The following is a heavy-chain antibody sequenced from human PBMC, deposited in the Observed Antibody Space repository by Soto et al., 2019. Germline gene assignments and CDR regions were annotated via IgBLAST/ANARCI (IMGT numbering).Heavy chain of an antibody. CDR2: IYDSETT. Sequence: QVQLQESGPGLVMPSQTLSLTCTVSGDSVSSGGYYWNWIRQHPGRGLEWLGYIYDSETTYYNPSLESQLSISVDASKNQFSLKVTSVTPADTAVYYCARENFGVIIHDAFELWGQGTMVTVSS. V-gene: IGHV4-31*01. CDR1: GDSVSSGGYY. J-gene: IGHJ3*01. D-gene: IGHD2-8*01. CDR3: ARENFGVIIHDAFEL.